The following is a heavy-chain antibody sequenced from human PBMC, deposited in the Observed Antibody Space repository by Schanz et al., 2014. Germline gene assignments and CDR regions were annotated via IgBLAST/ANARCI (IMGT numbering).Heavy chain of an antibody. Sequence: QVHLVQSGAEVHKPGASLKISCKASGYTFTNFFLHWVRQAPGQGLEWMGIINPIGGSTTYAQKFRGPATLTTDTSTDTAYLELTSLRSEDTAVYYCARGSPENMIRGEIDYWGQGTLVAVSS. CDR1: GYTFTNFF. CDR3: ARGSPENMIRGEIDY. CDR2: INPIGGST. V-gene: IGHV1-46*03. D-gene: IGHD3-10*01. J-gene: IGHJ4*02.